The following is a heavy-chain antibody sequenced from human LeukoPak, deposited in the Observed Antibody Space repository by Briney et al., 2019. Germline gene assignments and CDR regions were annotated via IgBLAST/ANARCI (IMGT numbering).Heavy chain of an antibody. D-gene: IGHD3-10*01. V-gene: IGHV1-2*02. CDR3: TRDISGVRFDY. CDR2: INPKNGGT. Sequence: GALVKVSCRTSGYTLTTCFMHWVRQAPGQGLEWMGWINPKNGGTNYAQKFQGRVSITTDASINTAYMELSRLRSDDTAVYYCTRDISGVRFDYWGQGTLVTVPS. J-gene: IGHJ4*02. CDR1: GYTLTTCF.